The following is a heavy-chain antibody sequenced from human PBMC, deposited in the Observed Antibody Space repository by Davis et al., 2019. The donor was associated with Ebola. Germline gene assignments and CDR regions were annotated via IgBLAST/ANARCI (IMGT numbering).Heavy chain of an antibody. CDR3: ARAKYYGMDV. J-gene: IGHJ6*04. CDR1: GFTFSTYA. CDR2: ISGSGGDP. V-gene: IGHV3-23*01. D-gene: IGHD6-6*01. Sequence: PGGSLRLSCAASGFTFSTYAMTWVRQAPGKGLEWVSRISGSGGDPHYTDSVKGRFTISRDNAKNTLYLQMNTLRAEDTAVYYCARAKYYGMDVWGKGTTVTVSS.